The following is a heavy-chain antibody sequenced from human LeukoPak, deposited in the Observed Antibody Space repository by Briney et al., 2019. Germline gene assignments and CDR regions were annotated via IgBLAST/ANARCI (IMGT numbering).Heavy chain of an antibody. CDR3: ARGGYYYDSSGYWVDY. J-gene: IGHJ4*02. CDR1: GGSFSGYY. V-gene: IGHV4-34*01. D-gene: IGHD3-22*01. CDR2: INHSGST. Sequence: PSETLSLTCAVYGGSFSGYYWSWIRQPPGKGLEWIGEINHSGSTNYNPSLKSRVTISVDTSKNQFSLKLSSVTAADTAVYYCARGGYYYDSSGYWVDYWGQGTLVTVSS.